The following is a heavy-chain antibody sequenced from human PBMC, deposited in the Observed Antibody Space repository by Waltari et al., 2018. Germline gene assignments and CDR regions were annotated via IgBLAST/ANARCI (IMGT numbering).Heavy chain of an antibody. V-gene: IGHV4-38-2*02. CDR2: IYHSGST. Sequence: QVQLQESGPGLVKPSETLSLTCTVPGYSISSGYYWGWIRQPPGKGLEWIGSIYHSGSTYYNPSLKSRVTISVDTSKNQFSLKLSSVTAADTAVYYCARDTVVTRSRYFQHWGQGTLVTVSS. J-gene: IGHJ1*01. CDR1: GYSISSGYY. D-gene: IGHD2-21*02. CDR3: ARDTVVTRSRYFQH.